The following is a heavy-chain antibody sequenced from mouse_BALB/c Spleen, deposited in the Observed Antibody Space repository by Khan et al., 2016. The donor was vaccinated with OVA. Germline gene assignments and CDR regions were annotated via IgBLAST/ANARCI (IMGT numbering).Heavy chain of an antibody. J-gene: IGHJ4*01. CDR1: GFSLTSYG. D-gene: IGHD6-1*01. CDR3: AGFEASYYAMDY. V-gene: IGHV2-3*01. Sequence: QVQLKESGPGLVAPSQSLSITCTVSGFSLTSYGVSWVRQPPGKGLEWLGVIWGDGITNFHSALISGLSISKDNSKRQVFLKMNSLQTDDTATYYCAGFEASYYAMDYWGQGTSVTVSS. CDR2: IWGDGIT.